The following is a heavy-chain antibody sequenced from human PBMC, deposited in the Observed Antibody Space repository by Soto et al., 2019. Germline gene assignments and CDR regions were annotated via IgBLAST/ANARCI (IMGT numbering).Heavy chain of an antibody. D-gene: IGHD2-2*01. CDR3: AKSAEDIVGVQASNFDH. Sequence: GGSLRLSCAASGFTFSSYAMSWVRQAPGKGLEWVSAISGSGGSTYYADSVLGRITISRDNSKNTLYLQMNSLRDEDTSVYYCAKSAEDIVGVQASNFDHRGQGALVTLS. J-gene: IGHJ4*02. V-gene: IGHV3-23*01. CDR2: ISGSGGST. CDR1: GFTFSSYA.